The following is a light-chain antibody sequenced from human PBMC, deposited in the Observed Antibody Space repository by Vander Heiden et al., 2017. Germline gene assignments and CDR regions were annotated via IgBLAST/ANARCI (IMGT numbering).Light chain of an antibody. CDR1: SSDVGGYKY. CDR2: EVT. V-gene: IGLV2-8*01. J-gene: IGLJ2*01. Sequence: QSALTQPPSASGSPGQSVTVSCTGTSSDVGGYKYVSWYQQHPGKAPKLMIYEVTKRPSGVPDRFSGSKSGNTASLTFSGLQAEDEADYYCISYAGSNNLVFGGGTKLTVL. CDR3: ISYAGSNNLV.